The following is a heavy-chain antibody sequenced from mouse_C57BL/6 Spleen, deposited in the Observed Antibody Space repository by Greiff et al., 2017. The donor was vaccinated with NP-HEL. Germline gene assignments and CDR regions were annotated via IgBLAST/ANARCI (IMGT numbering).Heavy chain of an antibody. Sequence: VKLQESGAELVRPGTSVKVSCKASGYAFTNYLIEWVKQRPGQGLEWIGVINPGSGGTNYNEKFKGKATLTADKSSSTAYMQLSSLTSEDSAVYFCARLDDPYYFDYWGQGTTLTVSS. CDR3: ARLDDPYYFDY. D-gene: IGHD2-3*01. CDR2: INPGSGGT. V-gene: IGHV1-54*01. J-gene: IGHJ2*01. CDR1: GYAFTNYL.